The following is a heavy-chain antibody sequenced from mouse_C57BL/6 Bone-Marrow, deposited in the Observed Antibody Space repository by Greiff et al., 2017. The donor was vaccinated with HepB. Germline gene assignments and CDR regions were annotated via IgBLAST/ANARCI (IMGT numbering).Heavy chain of an antibody. D-gene: IGHD2-4*01. CDR1: GYTFTSYW. CDR2: IYPGNSDT. Sequence: EVQLVESGTVLARPGASVKMSCKTSGYTFTSYWMHWVKQRPGQGLEWIGAIYPGNSDTSYNQKFKGKAKLTAVTSASTAYMELSSLTNEDSAVYYCTGDDYDGPWFAYWGQGTLVTVSA. CDR3: TGDDYDGPWFAY. J-gene: IGHJ3*01. V-gene: IGHV1-5*01.